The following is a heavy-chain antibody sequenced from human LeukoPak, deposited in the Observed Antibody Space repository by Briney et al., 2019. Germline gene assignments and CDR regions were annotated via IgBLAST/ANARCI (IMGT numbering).Heavy chain of an antibody. J-gene: IGHJ6*02. CDR3: ARDRSGGLYGMDV. CDR2: IYYSGST. Sequence: SETLSLTCTVSGGSISNYYWSWIRQPPGKGLEWIGYIYYSGSTNYNPSLKSRVTISVNTSKKQFSLKLSSVTAADTAVYYCARDRSGGLYGMDVWGQGTTVTVSS. CDR1: GGSISNYY. D-gene: IGHD3-10*01. V-gene: IGHV4-59*01.